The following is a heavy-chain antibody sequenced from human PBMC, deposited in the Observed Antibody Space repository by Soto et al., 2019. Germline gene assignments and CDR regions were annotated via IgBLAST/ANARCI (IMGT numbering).Heavy chain of an antibody. V-gene: IGHV1-18*01. Sequence: QVPLVQSGAEVKKPGASVKVSCKASGYTFTSYGISWVRQAPGQGLEWMGWISAYNGNTNYAQKLQGRVTMTTDTSTSTAYMELRSLRSDDTAVYYCARGPIVLMVYAILGYYYYYMDVWGNGTTDTVSS. CDR3: ARGPIVLMVYAILGYYYYYMDV. J-gene: IGHJ6*03. CDR1: GYTFTSYG. D-gene: IGHD2-8*01. CDR2: ISAYNGNT.